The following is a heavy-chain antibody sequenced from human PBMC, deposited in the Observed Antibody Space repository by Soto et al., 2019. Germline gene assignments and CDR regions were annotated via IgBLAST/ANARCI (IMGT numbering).Heavy chain of an antibody. CDR1: GYSISSGYF. Sequence: SETLSLTCAVSGYSISSGYFWGWIRQPPGKGLEWIGSIYHSGYIGTMYHSGNTYYNPSLKSRVTISIDTSKNQFSLKLSSVTAADAAVYYCARSTTSAKRGTSPPNWFDPWGQGILVTVS. V-gene: IGHV4-38-2*01. CDR3: ARSTTSAKRGTSPPNWFDP. D-gene: IGHD2-2*01. J-gene: IGHJ5*02. CDR2: IYHSGYIGTMYHSGNT.